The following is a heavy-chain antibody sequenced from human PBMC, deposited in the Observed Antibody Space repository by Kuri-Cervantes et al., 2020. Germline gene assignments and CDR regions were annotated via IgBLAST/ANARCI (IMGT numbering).Heavy chain of an antibody. Sequence: ASVKVSCKASGYTFTNFYMHWVRQAPGQGLEWMGWISAYNGNTNYAQKLQGRVTMTTDTSTSTAYMELRSLRSDDTAVYYCASLRGYSGYDKKSTGRGDAFDIWGQGTMVTVSS. CDR1: GYTFTNFY. V-gene: IGHV1-18*04. CDR3: ASLRGYSGYDKKSTGRGDAFDI. J-gene: IGHJ3*02. D-gene: IGHD5-12*01. CDR2: ISAYNGNT.